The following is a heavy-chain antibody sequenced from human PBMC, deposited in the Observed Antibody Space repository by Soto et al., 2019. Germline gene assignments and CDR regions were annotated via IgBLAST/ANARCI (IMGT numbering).Heavy chain of an antibody. Sequence: QVQLQESGPGLVKPSETLSLSCTVSGGSIGDYYWSWIRQPPGKGLEWLGYISYSGSTNYNPSLQRRVTISVDTSKNRCSLKLSSVTAADTAVYYCARNESGSGSYYGVDYWGQGTLVTVSS. D-gene: IGHD3-10*01. CDR3: ARNESGSGSYYGVDY. J-gene: IGHJ4*02. CDR2: ISYSGST. CDR1: GGSIGDYY. V-gene: IGHV4-59*08.